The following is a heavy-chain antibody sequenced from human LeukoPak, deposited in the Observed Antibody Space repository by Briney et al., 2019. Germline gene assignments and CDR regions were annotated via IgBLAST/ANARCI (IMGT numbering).Heavy chain of an antibody. Sequence: SETLSLTCAVYGGSFGGYYWSWIRQPPGKGLEWIAEISHSGTTNYNSSLKSRVTISIDTSKNQFSLKLSSVTAADTAVYYCASSRGYSSSLWYYYMDVWGKGTTVTVSS. CDR1: GGSFGGYY. CDR2: ISHSGTT. D-gene: IGHD6-13*01. CDR3: ASSRGYSSSLWYYYMDV. V-gene: IGHV4-34*01. J-gene: IGHJ6*03.